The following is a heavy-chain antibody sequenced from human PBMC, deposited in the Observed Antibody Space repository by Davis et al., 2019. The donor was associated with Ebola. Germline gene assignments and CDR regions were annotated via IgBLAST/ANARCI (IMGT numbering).Heavy chain of an antibody. Sequence: ASVKVSCKASGYTFTSYYMHWVRQAPGQGLEWMGIINPSGGSTSYAQKFQGRVTMTRDTSTSTVYLELSSLRSEDTAVYYCASARGRYCSGGSCSWRGFDPWGQGTLVTVSS. D-gene: IGHD2-15*01. CDR2: INPSGGST. J-gene: IGHJ5*02. CDR1: GYTFTSYY. V-gene: IGHV1-46*01. CDR3: ASARGRYCSGGSCSWRGFDP.